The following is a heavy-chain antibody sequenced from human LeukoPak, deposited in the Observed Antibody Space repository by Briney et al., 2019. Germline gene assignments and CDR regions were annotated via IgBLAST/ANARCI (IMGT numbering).Heavy chain of an antibody. CDR2: IYSGGST. V-gene: IGHV3-66*01. J-gene: IGHJ4*02. Sequence: GGSLRLSCAASGFTFSSYAMSWVRQAPGKGLEWVSVIYSGGSTYYADSVKGRFTISRDNSKNTLYLQMNSLRAEDTAVYYCARGPPQFDYWGQGTLVTVSS. CDR1: GFTFSSYA. CDR3: ARGPPQFDY.